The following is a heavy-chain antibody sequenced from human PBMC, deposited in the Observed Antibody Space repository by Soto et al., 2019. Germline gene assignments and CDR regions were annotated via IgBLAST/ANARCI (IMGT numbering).Heavy chain of an antibody. Sequence: QLQLQESGSGLVKPSQTLSLTCAVSGGSISSGGYSWSWIRQPPGKGLEWIGYIYHSGSTYYNPSLKSRSTLTVDRAKNQFSLKLGSVNAAGTAGDYCARDHSYYDSSGSYGMDVWGQGTTVTVSS. D-gene: IGHD3-22*01. J-gene: IGHJ6*02. V-gene: IGHV4-30-2*01. CDR2: IYHSGST. CDR1: GGSISSGGYS. CDR3: ARDHSYYDSSGSYGMDV.